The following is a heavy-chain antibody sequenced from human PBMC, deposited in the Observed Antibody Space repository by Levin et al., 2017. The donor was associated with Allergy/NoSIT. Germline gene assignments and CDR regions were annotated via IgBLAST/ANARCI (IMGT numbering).Heavy chain of an antibody. CDR1: GFTFSNYW. D-gene: IGHD6-13*01. CDR2: INSDGSST. V-gene: IGHV3-74*01. J-gene: IGHJ4*02. Sequence: GESLKISCAASGFTFSNYWMHWVRQAPGKGLVWVSRINSDGSSTSYAESVKGRFTISRDNARNTLYLQMNSLRAEDTAVYYCARDLYSSSSSRGRYWGQGTLVTVSS. CDR3: ARDLYSSSSSRGRY.